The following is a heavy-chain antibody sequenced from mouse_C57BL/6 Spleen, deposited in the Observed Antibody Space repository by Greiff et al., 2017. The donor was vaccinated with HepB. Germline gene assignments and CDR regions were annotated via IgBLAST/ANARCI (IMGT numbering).Heavy chain of an antibody. V-gene: IGHV5-16*01. J-gene: IGHJ3*01. Sequence: EVHLVESEGGLVQPGSSMKLSCTASGFTFSDYYMAWVRQVPEKGLEWVANINYDGSSTYYLDSLKSRFIISRDNAKNILYLQMSSLKSEDTATYYCARESYDGGFAYWGQGTLVTVSA. CDR2: INYDGSST. D-gene: IGHD2-12*01. CDR1: GFTFSDYY. CDR3: ARESYDGGFAY.